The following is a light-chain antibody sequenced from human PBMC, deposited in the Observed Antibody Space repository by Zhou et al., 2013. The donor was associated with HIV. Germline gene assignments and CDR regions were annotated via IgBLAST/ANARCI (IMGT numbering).Light chain of an antibody. CDR3: QQANTFPFT. J-gene: IGKJ3*01. Sequence: DIQMTQSPSSVPASVGDTVTITCRASQGISNWLVWYQQKPGKAPKLLISSASTLQSGVPSRFRGSGSGTDFTLTISSLQPDDFATYYCQQANTFPFTFGPGTRVD. CDR1: QGISNW. V-gene: IGKV1-12*02. CDR2: SAS.